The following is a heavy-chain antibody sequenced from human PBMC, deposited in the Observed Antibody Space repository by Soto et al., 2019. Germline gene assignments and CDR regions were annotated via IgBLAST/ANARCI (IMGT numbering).Heavy chain of an antibody. V-gene: IGHV3-21*01. Sequence: PGGSLRLSCAASGFTFSSYSMNWVRQAPGKGLEWVSSISSSSSYIYYADSVKGRFTISRDNAKNSLYLQMNSLRAEDTAVYYCARDPPYSSSPDAFDIWGQGTRVTVSS. J-gene: IGHJ3*02. D-gene: IGHD6-13*01. CDR3: ARDPPYSSSPDAFDI. CDR2: ISSSSSYI. CDR1: GFTFSSYS.